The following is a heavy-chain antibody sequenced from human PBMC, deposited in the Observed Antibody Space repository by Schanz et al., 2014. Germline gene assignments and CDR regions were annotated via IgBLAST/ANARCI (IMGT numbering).Heavy chain of an antibody. CDR1: GFAFSSYG. J-gene: IGHJ4*02. CDR3: ARLDPYCRSGTCSRAFDF. V-gene: IGHV3-66*02. Sequence: EVQLLESGGGLVQPGGSLRLSCLASGFAFSSYGMNWLRQAPGKGLEWVSIIFTDGRTYYADSVKGRFTISRDSSKNTLFLQMNSLRTEDTAVYYCARLDPYCRSGTCSRAFDFWGQGTLVTVSP. D-gene: IGHD2-15*01. CDR2: IFTDGRT.